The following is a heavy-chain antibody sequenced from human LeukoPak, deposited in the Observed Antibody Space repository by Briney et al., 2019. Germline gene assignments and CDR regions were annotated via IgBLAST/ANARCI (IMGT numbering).Heavy chain of an antibody. Sequence: SETLSLTCTVSGGSISIYYWSWIRQPPGKGLEWIGNIYYSGSTNYNPSLKSRVTISVDTSKNQFPLRLSSVTAADTAVYYCASRGSGNPYFDYWGQGTLVTVSS. CDR1: GGSISIYY. CDR2: IYYSGST. V-gene: IGHV4-59*01. CDR3: ASRGSGNPYFDY. J-gene: IGHJ4*02. D-gene: IGHD1-26*01.